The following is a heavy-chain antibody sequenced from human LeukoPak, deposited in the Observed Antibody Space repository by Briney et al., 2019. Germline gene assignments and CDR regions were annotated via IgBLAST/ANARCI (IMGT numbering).Heavy chain of an antibody. CDR3: ANTAFHSSTFDH. CDR2: ISGSGGST. J-gene: IGHJ4*02. V-gene: IGHV3-23*01. Sequence: GGSLRLSCAASGFTFSSYAMSWVRQAPGKELEWVSAISGSGGSTYYADSVKGRFTISRDNSKNTLYLQMNSLRAEDTAVYYCANTAFHSSTFDHWGQGTPVTVSS. D-gene: IGHD6-19*01. CDR1: GFTFSSYA.